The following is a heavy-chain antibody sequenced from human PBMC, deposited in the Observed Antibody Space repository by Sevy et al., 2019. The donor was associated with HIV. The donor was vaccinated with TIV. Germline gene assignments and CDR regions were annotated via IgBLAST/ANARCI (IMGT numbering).Heavy chain of an antibody. CDR1: GFIFGDYT. D-gene: IGHD1-26*01. Sequence: GGSLRLSCSPSGFIFGDYTVSWVRQAPEKGLEWIAFIRGKRNGETKEYAASVRGRFTISRDDSKSIAYLQMNSLKTEDTAVYYCTRVEGAADWGMDVWGQGTTVTVSS. J-gene: IGHJ6*02. CDR2: IRGKRNGETK. V-gene: IGHV3-49*04. CDR3: TRVEGAADWGMDV.